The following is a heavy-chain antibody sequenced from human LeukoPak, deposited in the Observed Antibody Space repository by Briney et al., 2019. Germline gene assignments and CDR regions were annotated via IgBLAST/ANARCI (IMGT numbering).Heavy chain of an antibody. V-gene: IGHV4-59*01. J-gene: IGHJ4*02. Sequence: SETLSLTCTVSGGSISSYYWSWIRRPPGKGLEWIGYIYYSGSTNYNPSLKSRVTISVDTSKNQFSLKLSSVTAADTAVYYCARADLDTAMVYFDYWGQGTLVTVSS. CDR1: GGSISSYY. CDR2: IYYSGST. CDR3: ARADLDTAMVYFDY. D-gene: IGHD5-18*01.